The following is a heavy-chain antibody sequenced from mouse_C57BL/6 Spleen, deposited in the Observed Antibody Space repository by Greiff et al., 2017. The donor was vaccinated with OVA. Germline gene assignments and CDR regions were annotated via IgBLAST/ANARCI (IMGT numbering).Heavy chain of an antibody. CDR3: ARYGSSLYYFDY. V-gene: IGHV1-50*01. J-gene: IGHJ2*01. CDR1: GYTFTSYW. Sequence: QVRLQQPGAELVKPGASVKLSCKASGYTFTSYWMQWVKQRPGQGLEWIGEIDPSDSYTNYNQKFKGKATLTVDTSSSTAYMQLSSLTSEDSAVYYCARYGSSLYYFDYWGQGTTLTVSS. CDR2: IDPSDSYT. D-gene: IGHD1-1*01.